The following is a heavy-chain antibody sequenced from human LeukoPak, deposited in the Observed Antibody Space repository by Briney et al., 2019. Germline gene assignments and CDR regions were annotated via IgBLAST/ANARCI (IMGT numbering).Heavy chain of an antibody. Sequence: SQTPSLTCALSGDSVSSNSAAWNWIRQSPSGGLEWLERKYYRSKWYNDYAVSVKSRITINPDTSKNQFSLQLNSVTPEDTAVYYCARGQQLVQYYFDYWGQGTLVTVSS. J-gene: IGHJ4*02. V-gene: IGHV6-1*01. CDR2: KYYRSKWYN. CDR1: GDSVSSNSAA. D-gene: IGHD6-13*01. CDR3: ARGQQLVQYYFDY.